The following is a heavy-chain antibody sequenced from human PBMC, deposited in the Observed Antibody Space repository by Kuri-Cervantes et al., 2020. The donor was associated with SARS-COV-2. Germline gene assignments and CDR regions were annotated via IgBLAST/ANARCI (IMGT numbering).Heavy chain of an antibody. CDR1: GYTFTSYA. J-gene: IGHJ6*02. CDR2: INAGNGNT. CDR3: ARDRQGGRIRITIFGVASYGMDV. D-gene: IGHD3-3*01. Sequence: ASVKVSCKASGYTFTSYAMHWVRQAPGQRLEWMGWINAGNGNTKYSQKFQGRVTITADESTSTAYMELRSLRSDDTAVYYCARDRQGGRIRITIFGVASYGMDVWGQGTTVTVSS. V-gene: IGHV1-3*01.